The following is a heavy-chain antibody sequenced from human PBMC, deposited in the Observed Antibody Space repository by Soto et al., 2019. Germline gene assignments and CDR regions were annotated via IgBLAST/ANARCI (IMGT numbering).Heavy chain of an antibody. Sequence: GGSLRLSCAASGFTFSSYAMSWVRQAPGKGLEWVSAISGSGGSTYYVDSVKGRITISRDNSKNTLYLQMNSLRAEDTAVYYCAKDLPPYYYDSSGYYYYYGMDVWGQGTTGTVSS. CDR1: GFTFSSYA. V-gene: IGHV3-23*01. CDR3: AKDLPPYYYDSSGYYYYYGMDV. D-gene: IGHD3-22*01. CDR2: ISGSGGST. J-gene: IGHJ6*02.